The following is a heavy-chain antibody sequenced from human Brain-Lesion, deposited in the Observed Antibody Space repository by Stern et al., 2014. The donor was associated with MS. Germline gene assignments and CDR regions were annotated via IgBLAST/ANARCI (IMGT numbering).Heavy chain of an antibody. CDR1: GFTFSNYW. D-gene: IGHD3-10*01. CDR2: VNNDGRRT. CDR3: ARGERWFDS. Sequence: VQPVESGGGLVQPGGSLRLSCAASGFTFSNYWMHWVRQAPGKGLVWVSRVNNDGRRTSYADSVKGRFTMSRGNAKNTLYLQMNSLRVEDTAIYYCARGERWFDSWGQGTLVTVSS. V-gene: IGHV3-74*02. J-gene: IGHJ5*01.